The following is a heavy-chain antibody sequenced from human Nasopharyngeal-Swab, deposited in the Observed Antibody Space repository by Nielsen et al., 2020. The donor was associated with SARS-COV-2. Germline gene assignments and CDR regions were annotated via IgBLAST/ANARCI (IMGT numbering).Heavy chain of an antibody. V-gene: IGHV3-49*04. Sequence: GGSLRLSCTTSGFTFGDYGMSWVRQAPGKGLEWISFIRSKVYGATTEYAASVEGRFSISRDDSKSVVYLQMNSLKAEDTAIYYCARGYVLPAYTKSDYWGQGTLVTVSS. D-gene: IGHD2-15*01. CDR3: ARGYVLPAYTKSDY. CDR2: IRSKVYGATT. J-gene: IGHJ4*02. CDR1: GFTFGDYG.